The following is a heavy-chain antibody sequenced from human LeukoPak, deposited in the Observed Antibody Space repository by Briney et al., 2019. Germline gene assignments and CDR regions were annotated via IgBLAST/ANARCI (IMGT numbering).Heavy chain of an antibody. CDR1: GFTFSSYA. CDR2: ISYDGSNK. D-gene: IGHD3-22*01. Sequence: GRSLRLSCAASGFTFSSYAMHWVRQAPGKGLEWVAVISYDGSNKYYADSVKGRFTISRDNSKNTLYLQMNSLRAEDTAVYYCARGPDSRNNYWGQGTLVTVSS. V-gene: IGHV3-30-3*01. CDR3: ARGPDSRNNY. J-gene: IGHJ4*02.